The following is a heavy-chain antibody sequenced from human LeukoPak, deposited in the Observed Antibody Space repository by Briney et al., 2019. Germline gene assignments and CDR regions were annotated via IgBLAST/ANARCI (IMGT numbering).Heavy chain of an antibody. D-gene: IGHD2-2*01. CDR3: ARVVPSYYYTDV. J-gene: IGHJ6*03. CDR2: IYTSGST. Sequence: SETLSLTCTVSGGPISSYYWSWIRQPPGKGLEWIGYIYTSGSTNYNPSLKSRVTISVDTSKNQFSLKLSSVTAADTAVYYCARVVPSYYYTDVWGKGTTVTVSS. V-gene: IGHV4-4*09. CDR1: GGPISSYY.